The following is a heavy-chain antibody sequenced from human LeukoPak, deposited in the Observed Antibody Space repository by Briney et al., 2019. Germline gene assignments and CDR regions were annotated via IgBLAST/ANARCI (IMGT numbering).Heavy chain of an antibody. CDR2: LYYSGNT. CDR3: ARGHSTSSAYHCKPMDV. Sequence: PSETLSLTCTVSGGSISSGSYWWSWIRQHPEKGLECIGYLYYSGNTYYNPSLQSRVSISVDTSKNQLSLNLTSVTAADTAVYYCARGHSTSSAYHCKPMDVWGQGTMVTVSS. CDR1: GGSISSGSYW. J-gene: IGHJ6*02. D-gene: IGHD2/OR15-2a*01. V-gene: IGHV4-31*03.